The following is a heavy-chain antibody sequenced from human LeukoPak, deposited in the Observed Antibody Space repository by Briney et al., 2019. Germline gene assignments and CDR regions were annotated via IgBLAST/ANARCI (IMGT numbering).Heavy chain of an antibody. J-gene: IGHJ4*02. Sequence: GGSLRLSCAASGFTFSNYWMSWVRQAPGKGLEWVAIINQDGSEKYYVDSVKGRFTISRDNAENSLYLQMNSLRAEDTAVYFCARDWSNSNVPCFDYWGQGTLVAVSS. CDR2: INQDGSEK. CDR1: GFTFSNYW. D-gene: IGHD3-3*01. CDR3: ARDWSNSNVPCFDY. V-gene: IGHV3-7*04.